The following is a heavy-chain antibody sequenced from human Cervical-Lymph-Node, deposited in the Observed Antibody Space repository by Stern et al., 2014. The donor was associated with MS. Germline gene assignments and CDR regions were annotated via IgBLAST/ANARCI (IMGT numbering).Heavy chain of an antibody. CDR2: IYNSGST. CDR3: ARTVSHNWFDP. J-gene: IGHJ5*01. Sequence: QVQLQESGPGLVKSSETLSLTCTVSGGSISYYHWSWLRQSPEKGLEWIGYIYNSGSTNYNPSLKSRVTISADTSQNQFSLELRSVTAADTAVYYCARTVSHNWFDPWGQGTLGTVS. V-gene: IGHV4-59*01. CDR1: GGSISYYH. D-gene: IGHD4-17*01.